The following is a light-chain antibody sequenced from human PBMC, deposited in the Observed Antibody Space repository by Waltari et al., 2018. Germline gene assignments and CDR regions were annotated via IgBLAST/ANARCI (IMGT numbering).Light chain of an antibody. V-gene: IGKV3-20*01. CDR3: QQYDNIPRT. Sequence: EIVLTKSPGTLSLSPGERATLSCRASQSLSSNSLAWYQQRPGQAPRLLISGASNRATGIPDRFSGSGSGTDFTLTISRLEPEDFAVYYCQQYDNIPRTFGGGTKVEI. CDR1: QSLSSNS. CDR2: GAS. J-gene: IGKJ4*01.